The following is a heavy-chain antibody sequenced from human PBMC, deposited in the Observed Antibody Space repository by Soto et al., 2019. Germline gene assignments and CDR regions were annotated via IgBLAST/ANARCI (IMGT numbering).Heavy chain of an antibody. V-gene: IGHV3-30*18. D-gene: IGHD5-12*01. J-gene: IGHJ4*02. CDR1: GFTFSSYG. CDR3: AKDIKHIVATTLDY. Sequence: GGSLRLSCAASGFTFSSYGMHWVRQAPGKGLEWVAVISYDGSNKYYADSVKGRFTISRDNSKNTLYLQMNSLRAEDTAVYYCAKDIKHIVATTLDYWGQGTLVTVSS. CDR2: ISYDGSNK.